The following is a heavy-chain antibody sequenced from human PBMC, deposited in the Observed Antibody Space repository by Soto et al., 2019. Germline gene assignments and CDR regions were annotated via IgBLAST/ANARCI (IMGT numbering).Heavy chain of an antibody. D-gene: IGHD3-9*01. CDR2: IYYSGST. V-gene: IGHV4-30-4*01. CDR3: ARDHYVYDILTGYGYYYGMDV. Sequence: PPETLSLTCTLSAGSISSGDYYWSWIRQPPGKGLEWIGYIYYSGSTYYNPSLKSRVTISVDTSKNQFSLKLSSVTAADTAVYYCARDHYVYDILTGYGYYYGMDVWGQGTTVTVSS. CDR1: AGSISSGDYY. J-gene: IGHJ6*02.